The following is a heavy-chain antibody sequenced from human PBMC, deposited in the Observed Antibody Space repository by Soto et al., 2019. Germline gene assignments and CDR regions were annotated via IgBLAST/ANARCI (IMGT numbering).Heavy chain of an antibody. V-gene: IGHV4-39*01. CDR3: ARLIEVLGYCSGGSCYPDAFDI. CDR2: IYYSGST. Sequence: PSETLSLTCTVSGGSISSSSYYWGWIRQPPGKGLEWIGSIYYSGSTYYNPSLKSRVTISVDTSKNQFPLKLSSVTAADTAVYYCARLIEVLGYCSGGSCYPDAFDIWGQGTMVTVSS. D-gene: IGHD2-15*01. CDR1: GGSISSSSYY. J-gene: IGHJ3*02.